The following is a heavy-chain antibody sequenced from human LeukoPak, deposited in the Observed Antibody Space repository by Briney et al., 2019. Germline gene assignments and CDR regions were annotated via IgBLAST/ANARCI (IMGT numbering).Heavy chain of an antibody. V-gene: IGHV3-30-3*01. CDR3: ARGSVVLEWSLYYFDY. Sequence: QPGRSLRLSCAASGFIFSSYAMHWVRQAPGKGLEWVAVISYDGSNKYYADSVKGRFTISRDNSKNTLYLQMNSLRAEDTAVYYCARGSVVLEWSLYYFDYWGQGTLVTVSS. CDR2: ISYDGSNK. J-gene: IGHJ4*02. CDR1: GFIFSSYA. D-gene: IGHD3-3*01.